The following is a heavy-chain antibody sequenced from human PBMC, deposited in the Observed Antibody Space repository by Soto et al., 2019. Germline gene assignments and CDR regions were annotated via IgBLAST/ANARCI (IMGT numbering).Heavy chain of an antibody. D-gene: IGHD6-6*01. J-gene: IGHJ4*02. CDR3: ARGRGYSSSAHRGFDY. CDR1: GASIISNDW. CDR2: IFHSGRT. V-gene: IGHV4-4*02. Sequence: SETLSLTCSVCGASIISNDWWIWIRQTPGKGLEWIGEIFHSGRTNYSPSFKSRVTISVDTSKNQFSLKLSSVTAADTAVYYCARGRGYSSSAHRGFDYWGQGTLVTVSS.